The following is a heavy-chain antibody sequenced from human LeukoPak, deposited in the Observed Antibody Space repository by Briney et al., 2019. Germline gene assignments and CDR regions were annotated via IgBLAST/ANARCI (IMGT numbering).Heavy chain of an antibody. CDR2: IRPDGSSG. V-gene: IGHV3-7*01. CDR1: GFTFSSYG. D-gene: IGHD3-10*01. CDR3: WHPLIQGAVS. J-gene: IGHJ5*02. Sequence: GRSLRLSCAASGFTFSSYGMHWVRQAPGKGLEWVANIRPDGSSGAYVDSVKGRFAISRDNAKSSLSLQMNTLRVEDTAVYYCWHPLIQGAVSWGQGTLVTVSS.